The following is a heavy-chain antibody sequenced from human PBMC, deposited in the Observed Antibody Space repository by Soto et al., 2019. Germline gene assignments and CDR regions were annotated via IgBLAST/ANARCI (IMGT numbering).Heavy chain of an antibody. D-gene: IGHD6-19*01. CDR2: INAGNGNT. V-gene: IGHV1-3*01. CDR3: ARDSGWTPVRYMDV. CDR1: GYTFTSYA. Sequence: GASVKVSCKASGYTFTSYAMHWVRQAPGQRLEWMGWINAGNGNTKYSQKFQGRVTITRDTSASTAYMELSSLRSEDTAVYYCARDSGWTPVRYMDVWGKGTTVTVSS. J-gene: IGHJ6*03.